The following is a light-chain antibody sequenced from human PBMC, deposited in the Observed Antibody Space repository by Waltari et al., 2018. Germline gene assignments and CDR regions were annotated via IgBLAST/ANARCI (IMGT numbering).Light chain of an antibody. CDR3: QQSYSAPRT. V-gene: IGKV1-39*01. J-gene: IGKJ2*01. Sequence: DIQMTQSPSSLSASVGDRVTITCRESQSIVTFLNWYQQKPGTAPKVLIYGASSLQSGVPSRFSGSGSGTDFTLTISSLHPEDFATYYCQQSYSAPRTFGQGTKLEIK. CDR2: GAS. CDR1: QSIVTF.